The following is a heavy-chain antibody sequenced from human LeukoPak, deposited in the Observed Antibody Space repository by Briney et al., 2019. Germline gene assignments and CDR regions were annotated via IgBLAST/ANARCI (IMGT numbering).Heavy chain of an antibody. CDR2: ISGSSSYI. D-gene: IGHD4-17*01. CDR3: ASKLTVTTLIDY. Sequence: GGSLRLSCAASGFTFSSYSMNWVRQAPGKGLEWVSSISGSSSYIYYADSVKGRFTISRDNAKNSLYLQMNSLRAEDTAVYYCASKLTVTTLIDYWGQGTLVTVSS. V-gene: IGHV3-21*01. CDR1: GFTFSSYS. J-gene: IGHJ4*02.